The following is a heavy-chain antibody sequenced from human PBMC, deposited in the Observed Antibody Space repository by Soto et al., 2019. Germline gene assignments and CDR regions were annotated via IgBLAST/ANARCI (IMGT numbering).Heavy chain of an antibody. CDR3: ARDVSPGISPYYLDAFDI. Sequence: EVQLVASGGGLVQHGESLRLSCAASGFTFSDYWMTWVRQAPGKGLEWVANIKQDETKKSYLDSVRGRFTISRDNARNSLSLQIDSLRAEDTSLSFCARDVSPGISPYYLDAFDIWGLGTMVTFSS. D-gene: IGHD3-22*01. V-gene: IGHV3-7*05. J-gene: IGHJ3*02. CDR1: GFTFSDYW. CDR2: IKQDETKK.